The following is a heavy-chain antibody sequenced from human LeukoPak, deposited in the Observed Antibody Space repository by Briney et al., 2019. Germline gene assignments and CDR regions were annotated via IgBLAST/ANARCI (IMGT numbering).Heavy chain of an antibody. D-gene: IGHD3-10*01. CDR1: GFTFSSYG. CDR3: AKVGEVDVHYYYYYYMDV. V-gene: IGHV3-33*06. Sequence: GGSLRLSCAASGFTFSSYGMHWVRQAPGKGLEWVAVIWYGGSNKYYADSVKGRFTISRDNSKNTLYLQMNSLRAEDTAVYYCAKVGEVDVHYYYYYYMDVWGKGTTVTVSS. J-gene: IGHJ6*03. CDR2: IWYGGSNK.